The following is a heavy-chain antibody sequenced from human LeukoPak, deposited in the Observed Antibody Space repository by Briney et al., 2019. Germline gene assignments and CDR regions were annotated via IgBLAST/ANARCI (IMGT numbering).Heavy chain of an antibody. J-gene: IGHJ4*02. D-gene: IGHD7-27*01. Sequence: GGSLRLSCAASGFTFSSYGMHWVRQAPGKGLEGVAVISYDGTYKYYADSVKGRFTISRDNSKNTLYLQMNSLRAEDTAVYYCARWGNNKILDYWGQGTLVTVSS. V-gene: IGHV3-30*03. CDR1: GFTFSSYG. CDR3: ARWGNNKILDY. CDR2: ISYDGTYK.